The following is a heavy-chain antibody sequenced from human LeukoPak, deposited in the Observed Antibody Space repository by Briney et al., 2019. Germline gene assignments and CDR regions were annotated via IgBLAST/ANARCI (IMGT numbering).Heavy chain of an antibody. CDR3: ARPYDYYDSSGYYFTYFDY. Sequence: GSLRLSCAASGFTFSSYWMSWVRQAPGKGLEWVANIKQDGSEKYYVDSVKGRFTISRDNAKNSLYLQMNSLRAEDTAVYYCARPYDYYDSSGYYFTYFDYWGQGTLVTVSS. J-gene: IGHJ4*02. CDR1: GFTFSSYW. V-gene: IGHV3-7*03. CDR2: IKQDGSEK. D-gene: IGHD3-22*01.